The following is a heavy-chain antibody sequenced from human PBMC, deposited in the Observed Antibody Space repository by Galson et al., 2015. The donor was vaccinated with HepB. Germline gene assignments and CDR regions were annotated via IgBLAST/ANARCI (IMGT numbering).Heavy chain of an antibody. CDR2: ISTYNGKT. J-gene: IGHJ5*02. V-gene: IGHV1-18*01. D-gene: IGHD3-10*01. CDR1: GYTFTSYG. CDR3: ARDRGTMVRGVMSIWTPVEHSGYFDL. Sequence: SVKVSCKASGYTFTSYGISWVRQAPAQGLEWMGWISTYNGKTNYVQSLQGRVTLTIDTSTSTAYMDLGSLRSDDTAVYYCARDRGTMVRGVMSIWTPVEHSGYFDLWGQGTLVTVSS.